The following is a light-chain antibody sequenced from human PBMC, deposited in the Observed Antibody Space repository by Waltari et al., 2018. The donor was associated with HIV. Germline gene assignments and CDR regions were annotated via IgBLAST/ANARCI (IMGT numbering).Light chain of an antibody. Sequence: DIVMSQFPLSLPVTPVEPASISCHSSQSLLHSNGSNFLDWYFQRPGQSPHLLIYMASYRASGVPDRISGSGSGTNFTLRIGRVATEDVGVYYCLQARQTPWTFGQGTKVEI. CDR1: QSLLHSNGSNF. CDR3: LQARQTPWT. J-gene: IGKJ1*01. V-gene: IGKV2-28*01. CDR2: MAS.